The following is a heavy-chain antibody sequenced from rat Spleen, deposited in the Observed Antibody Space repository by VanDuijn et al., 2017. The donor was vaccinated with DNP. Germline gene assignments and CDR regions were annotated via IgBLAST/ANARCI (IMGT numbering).Heavy chain of an antibody. J-gene: IGHJ3*01. CDR1: GFTFSTFP. D-gene: IGHD1-2*01. V-gene: IGHV2S12*01. CDR3: TGGGSYIYPFTY. CDR2: ISSAGNT. Sequence: VRLVESGGGLVQPGRSMKLSCTASGFTFSTFPMAWVRQPPGKGLEWIAAISSAGNTFYNSALKSRLSFSRDPSKNQVILQVDSLQTEDTGIYFCTGGGSYIYPFTYWGQGTLVTVSS.